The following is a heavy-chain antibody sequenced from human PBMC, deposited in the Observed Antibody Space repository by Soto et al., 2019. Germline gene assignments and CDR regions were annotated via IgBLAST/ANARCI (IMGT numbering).Heavy chain of an antibody. D-gene: IGHD6-19*01. V-gene: IGHV3-33*01. J-gene: IGHJ4*02. CDR1: GFTFSNYG. CDR2: IWFDGSNK. CDR3: ARGAALAGHWEYYFDY. Sequence: QVQLVESGGGVVQPGRSLRLSCATSGFTFSNYGMHWVRQAPGKGLEWVAVIWFDGSNKNYGESVKGRFTISRDNSKSTLYLQMNSLRADDTALYYCARGAALAGHWEYYFDYWGQGTLVTVSS.